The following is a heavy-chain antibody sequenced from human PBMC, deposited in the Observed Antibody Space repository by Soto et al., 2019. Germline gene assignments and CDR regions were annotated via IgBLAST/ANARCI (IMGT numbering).Heavy chain of an antibody. D-gene: IGHD2-8*02. CDR1: GFTFSSYA. CDR3: ARGGSRSIRGWWWYYFDY. V-gene: IGHV3-64*01. J-gene: IGHJ4*01. CDR2: ISSDGGST. Sequence: EVQLVESGGALVQPGGSLRLSCVASGFTFSSYAMHWVRQAPGKGLEFVSGISSDGGSTSYANSVKGRFTISRDNSKNTLYLHMGSLRAEDMAVSYCARGGSRSIRGWWWYYFDYWFHGTLVTVSS.